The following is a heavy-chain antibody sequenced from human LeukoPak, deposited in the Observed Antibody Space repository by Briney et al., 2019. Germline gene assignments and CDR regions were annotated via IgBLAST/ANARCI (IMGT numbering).Heavy chain of an antibody. Sequence: GGSLRLSCAASGFTFSDAWMTWVRQAPGKGLEWVGRIKSKTNGGTTDYAAPVKGRFTISRDDSKNTHYFEMNSLKTEDTAVYYCTALGYPQYFHHWGQGTLVTVSS. CDR1: GFTFSDAW. V-gene: IGHV3-15*01. D-gene: IGHD2-15*01. CDR2: IKSKTNGGTT. J-gene: IGHJ4*02. CDR3: TALGYPQYFHH.